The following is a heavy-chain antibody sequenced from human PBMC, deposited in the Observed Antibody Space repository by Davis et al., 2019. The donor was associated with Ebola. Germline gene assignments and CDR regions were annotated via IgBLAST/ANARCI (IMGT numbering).Heavy chain of an antibody. V-gene: IGHV1-3*01. CDR3: ARGFPRYCSGSGCYPGHFDY. Sequence: ASVTVSCKASRYTLRNYAVQWVRQAPGQRPEWVGWINAAIGNTKYSQKFQGRVTITRDTSANTAYMELSSLRSEDTAVYYCARGFPRYCSGSGCYPGHFDYWGQGSLVIVSS. CDR1: RYTLRNYA. D-gene: IGHD2-15*01. J-gene: IGHJ4*02. CDR2: INAAIGNT.